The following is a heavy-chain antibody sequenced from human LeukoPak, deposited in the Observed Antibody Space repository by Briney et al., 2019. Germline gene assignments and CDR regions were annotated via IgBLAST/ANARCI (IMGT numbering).Heavy chain of an antibody. D-gene: IGHD2-15*01. J-gene: IGHJ4*02. V-gene: IGHV3-23*01. CDR2: ISGSGDST. CDR3: AKDVGGPSFFDF. Sequence: EGSLRLSCTASGLTFNVYGMSWVRQAPGKGLEWVSTISGSGDSTHYADSVKGRFTIPRDNSKNTLYLQMNSLRVEDAAVYYCAKDVGGPSFFDFWGQGSLVIVSS. CDR1: GLTFNVYG.